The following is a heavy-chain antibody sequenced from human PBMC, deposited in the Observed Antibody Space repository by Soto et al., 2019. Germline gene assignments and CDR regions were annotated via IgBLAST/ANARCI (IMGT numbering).Heavy chain of an antibody. CDR3: ARAGEPGYSYGQAPLPY. D-gene: IGHD5-18*01. CDR2: MNPNSGNT. J-gene: IGHJ4*02. V-gene: IGHV1-8*01. CDR1: GYTFTSYD. Sequence: ASVKVSCKASGYTFTSYDINWVRQATGQGLEWMGWMNPNSGNTGYAQKFQGRVTMTRNTSISTAYMELSSLRSEDTAVYYCARAGEPGYSYGQAPLPYWGQGTLVTVSS.